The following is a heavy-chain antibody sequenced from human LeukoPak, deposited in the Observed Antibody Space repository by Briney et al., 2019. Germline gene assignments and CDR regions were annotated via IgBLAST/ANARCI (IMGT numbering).Heavy chain of an antibody. J-gene: IGHJ3*02. CDR3: AKVRITMIVRGAFDI. D-gene: IGHD3-22*01. CDR1: GFTFSGSA. CDR2: IRSKTNNYAT. Sequence: PGGSPRLSCAASGFTFSGSALHWVRQASGKGLEWIGRIRSKTNNYATTYAASVTGRFTISRDDAENTAYLQMNSLKTEDTAVYYCAKVRITMIVRGAFDIWGQGTMVTVSS. V-gene: IGHV3-73*01.